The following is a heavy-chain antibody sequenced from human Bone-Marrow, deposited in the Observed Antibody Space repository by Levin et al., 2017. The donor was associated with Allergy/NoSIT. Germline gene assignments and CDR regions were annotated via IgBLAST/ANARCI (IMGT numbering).Heavy chain of an antibody. D-gene: IGHD3-22*01. CDR3: AKVTPYYDSSGYYEGYFDY. CDR1: GFTFDDYA. V-gene: IGHV3-9*01. CDR2: ISWNSGSI. J-gene: IGHJ4*02. Sequence: GGSLRLSCAASGFTFDDYAMHWVRQAPGKGLEWVSGISWNSGSIGYADSVKGRFTISRDNAKNSLYLQMNSLRAEDTALYYCAKVTPYYDSSGYYEGYFDYWGQGTLVTVSS.